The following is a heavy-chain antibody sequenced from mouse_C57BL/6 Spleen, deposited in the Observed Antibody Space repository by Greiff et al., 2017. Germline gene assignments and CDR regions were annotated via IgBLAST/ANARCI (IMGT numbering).Heavy chain of an antibody. Sequence: EVKLMESGPGLVKPSQSLSLTCSVTGYSITSGYYWNWIRQFPGNKLEWMGYISYDGSNNYNPSLKNRISITRDTSKNQFFLKLNSVTTEDTATYYCARETTFGPDAMDYWGQGTSVTVSS. CDR1: GYSITSGYY. D-gene: IGHD2-1*01. J-gene: IGHJ4*01. CDR2: ISYDGSN. CDR3: ARETTFGPDAMDY. V-gene: IGHV3-6*01.